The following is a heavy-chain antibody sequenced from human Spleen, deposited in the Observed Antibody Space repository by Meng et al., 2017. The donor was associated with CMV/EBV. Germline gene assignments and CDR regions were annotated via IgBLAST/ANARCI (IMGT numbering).Heavy chain of an antibody. CDR1: GSTFTSYG. D-gene: IGHD2-15*01. J-gene: IGHJ5*02. CDR2: ISAYNGNT. V-gene: IGHV1-18*01. Sequence: QVQLVHSGAEVKKPGASVKVSCKASGSTFTSYGISWVRQAPGQGLEWMGWISAYNGNTNYAQKLQGRVTVTTDTSASTAYMELRSLRSDDTAVYYCARVSVVVAATFWFDPWGQGTLVTVSS. CDR3: ARVSVVVAATFWFDP.